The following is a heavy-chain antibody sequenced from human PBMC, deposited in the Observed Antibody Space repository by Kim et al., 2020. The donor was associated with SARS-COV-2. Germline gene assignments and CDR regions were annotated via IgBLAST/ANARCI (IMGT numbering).Heavy chain of an antibody. CDR3: AREKRDCSGGSCYRVLIFDI. CDR1: GYTFTSYY. J-gene: IGHJ3*02. D-gene: IGHD2-15*01. CDR2: INPSGGST. Sequence: ASVKVSCKASGYTFTSYYMHWVRQAPGQGLEWMGIINPSGGSTSYAQKFQGRVTMTRDTSTSTVYMELSSLRSEDTAVYYCAREKRDCSGGSCYRVLIFDIWGQGTMVTVSS. V-gene: IGHV1-46*01.